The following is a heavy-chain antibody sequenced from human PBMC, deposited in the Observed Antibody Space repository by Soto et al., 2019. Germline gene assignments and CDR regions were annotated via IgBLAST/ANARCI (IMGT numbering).Heavy chain of an antibody. V-gene: IGHV3-23*01. D-gene: IGHD2-2*01. CDR2: ISGSGGST. CDR3: AKDQGCSSTSCYVYFDY. J-gene: IGHJ4*02. CDR1: GFTFSSYA. Sequence: GGSLRLSCAASGFTFSSYAMSWVRQAPGKGLEWVSAISGSGGSTYYADSVKGRFTISRDNSKNTLYLQMNSLRDEDTAVYYCAKDQGCSSTSCYVYFDYWGQGTLVTVSS.